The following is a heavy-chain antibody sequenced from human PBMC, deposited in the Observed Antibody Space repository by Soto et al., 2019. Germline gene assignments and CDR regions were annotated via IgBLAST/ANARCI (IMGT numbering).Heavy chain of an antibody. Sequence: EVQVLESGGGLVQPGGSLRLSCAAYGFTFSSYAMSWVRQAPGKGLEWVSVISGSAGSVHYADSVKGRFTISRDNSKNTLYLQMNSLRAEDTAVYYCAKSGSLWFGELFFDYWGQGTLVTVSS. CDR3: AKSGSLWFGELFFDY. CDR2: ISGSAGSV. J-gene: IGHJ4*02. V-gene: IGHV3-23*01. CDR1: GFTFSSYA. D-gene: IGHD3-10*01.